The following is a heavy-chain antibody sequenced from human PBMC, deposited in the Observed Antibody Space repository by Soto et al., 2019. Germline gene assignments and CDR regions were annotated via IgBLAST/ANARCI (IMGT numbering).Heavy chain of an antibody. D-gene: IGHD3-22*01. CDR2: IITIFGTA. Sequence: SVTVSLNASVGTFSNYAISLVRQAPGQGLEWVGGIITIFGTANYAQKFQGRVTITADESTSTAYMELSSLRSEVTVVYYCAREIVVVPLPYAFGIWGQGTMVTVSS. V-gene: IGHV1-69*01. CDR1: VGTFSNYA. CDR3: AREIVVVPLPYAFGI. J-gene: IGHJ3*02.